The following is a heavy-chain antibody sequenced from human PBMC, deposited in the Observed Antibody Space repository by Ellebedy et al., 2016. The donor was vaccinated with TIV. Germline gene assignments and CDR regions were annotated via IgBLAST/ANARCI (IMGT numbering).Heavy chain of an antibody. J-gene: IGHJ3*02. CDR1: GGSINTYY. CDR2: VHYTGIT. Sequence: MPSETLSLTCTVSGGSINTYYWTWIRQPPGKGLEYIGFVHYTGITNYNPSLRSRVTLSVDSFKNQFSLKLDSVTAADMAVYYCARDSKKGWAFDIWGQGTMVTVSS. V-gene: IGHV4-59*12. CDR3: ARDSKKGWAFDI.